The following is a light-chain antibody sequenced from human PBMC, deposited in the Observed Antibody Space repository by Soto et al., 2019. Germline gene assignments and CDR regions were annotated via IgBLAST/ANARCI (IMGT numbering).Light chain of an antibody. V-gene: IGKV1-5*01. CDR2: DAS. CDR3: QRYTTHSEA. CDR1: KSIGSW. Sequence: DIQLTRSPSTLSASVGLRGTITCRESKSIGSWLAWYQQTPGKAPRLLIFDASSLETGVPARFSATASRTENTPTITRLQPDDSTSSYHQRYTTHSEACGQGTRVDIK. J-gene: IGKJ1*01.